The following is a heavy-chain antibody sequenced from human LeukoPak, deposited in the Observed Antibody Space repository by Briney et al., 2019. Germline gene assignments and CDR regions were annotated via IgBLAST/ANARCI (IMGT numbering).Heavy chain of an antibody. CDR3: ARAPHAMVRGVIITEFYFDY. Sequence: GGSLRLSCAASGLTFSSYMMNWVRQAPGKGLEWVSSISSSSNYIYYADSVKGRFTISRDNAKNSLYLQMNRLRAEDTAVYYCARAPHAMVRGVIITEFYFDYWGQGTLATVSS. CDR1: GLTFSSYM. J-gene: IGHJ4*02. V-gene: IGHV3-21*01. D-gene: IGHD3-10*01. CDR2: ISSSSNYI.